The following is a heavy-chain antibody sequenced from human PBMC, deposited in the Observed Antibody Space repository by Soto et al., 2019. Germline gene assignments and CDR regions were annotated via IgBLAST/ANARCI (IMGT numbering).Heavy chain of an antibody. CDR2: ISSSSTI. CDR1: GFTFSNYN. J-gene: IGHJ4*02. CDR3: AREFFYDY. Sequence: EVQLVESGGGLVQPGGSLRLSCAASGFTFSNYNMNWVRQAPGKGLEWVSYISSSSTIYYADSVKGRFTISRDNAKNSLYLRMNSLRDDDTAVYYCAREFFYDYWGQGTLVTVSS. V-gene: IGHV3-48*02. D-gene: IGHD3-3*01.